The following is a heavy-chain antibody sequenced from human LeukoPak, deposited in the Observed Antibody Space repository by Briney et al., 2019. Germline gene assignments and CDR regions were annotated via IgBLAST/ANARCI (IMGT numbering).Heavy chain of an antibody. CDR2: IYPIDSET. CDR3: ARQIHYDILTGYDLKDWFDP. V-gene: IGHV5-51*01. D-gene: IGHD3-9*01. J-gene: IGHJ5*02. CDR1: GHTFNNYW. Sequence: GESLKISCKGSGHTFNNYWIAWVRQMPGKGLEWMGIIYPIDSETRYSPSFQGQVTFSADRSINTAYLQWNSLKASDTAMYYCARQIHYDILTGYDLKDWFDPWGQGTLVTVSS.